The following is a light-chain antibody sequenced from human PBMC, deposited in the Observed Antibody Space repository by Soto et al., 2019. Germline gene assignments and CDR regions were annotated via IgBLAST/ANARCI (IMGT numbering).Light chain of an antibody. V-gene: IGLV2-14*01. CDR2: DVS. CDR1: SSDVGGYNY. J-gene: IGLJ1*01. CDR3: SSYISSCTNV. Sequence: QSVLTQPASVSGSPGQSITISCTGTSSDVGGYNYVSWYQQHPGKAPKLMIYDVSNRPSGVSNRFSGSKSGNTASLTISGLQAEDEADYYCSSYISSCTNVFGTGIKVTVL.